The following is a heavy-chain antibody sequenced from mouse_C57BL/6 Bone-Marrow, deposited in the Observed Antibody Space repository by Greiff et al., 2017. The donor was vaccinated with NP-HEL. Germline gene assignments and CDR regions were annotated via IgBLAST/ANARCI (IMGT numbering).Heavy chain of an antibody. CDR1: GYSFTGYY. D-gene: IGHD2-4*01. Sequence: EVQLQESGPELVKPGASVKISCKASGYSFTGYYMHWVKQSSEKSLEWIGEINPSTGGTSYNQKFKGKATLTVDKSSSTAYMQLKSLTSEDSAVDYCAAYDYAWFAYWGQGTLVTVSA. CDR2: INPSTGGT. J-gene: IGHJ3*01. V-gene: IGHV1-43*01. CDR3: AAYDYAWFAY.